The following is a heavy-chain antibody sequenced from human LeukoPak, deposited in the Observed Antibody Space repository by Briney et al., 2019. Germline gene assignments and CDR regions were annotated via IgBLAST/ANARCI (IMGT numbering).Heavy chain of an antibody. V-gene: IGHV5-51*01. CDR3: ARGPLLNYYDSSGYDY. CDR2: IYPDDSDT. J-gene: IGHJ4*02. Sequence: GESLKISCKGSGYSFTSYWIGWVRQMPGKGLEWMGIIYPDDSDTRYSPSFQGQVTISADKSISTAYLQRSSLKASDTAMYYCARGPLLNYYDSSGYDYWGQGTLVTVSS. CDR1: GYSFTSYW. D-gene: IGHD3-22*01.